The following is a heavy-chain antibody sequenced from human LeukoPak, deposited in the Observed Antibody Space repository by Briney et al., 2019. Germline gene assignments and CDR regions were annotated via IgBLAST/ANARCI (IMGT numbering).Heavy chain of an antibody. J-gene: IGHJ4*02. Sequence: QTGGSLRLSCAASGFMFSSYAMSWVRQAPGKGLEWVGRTRNKANSYTTEYAASVRGRFTISRDDSKNSLYLQMNSLKTEDTAVYYCARAPRDGTILFDYWGQGTLVTVSS. CDR1: GFMFSSYA. CDR2: TRNKANSYTT. D-gene: IGHD5-24*01. CDR3: ARAPRDGTILFDY. V-gene: IGHV3-72*01.